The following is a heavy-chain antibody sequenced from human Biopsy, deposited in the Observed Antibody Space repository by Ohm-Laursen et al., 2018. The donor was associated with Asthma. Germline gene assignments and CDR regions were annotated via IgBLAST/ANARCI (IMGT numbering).Heavy chain of an antibody. V-gene: IGHV3-23*01. CDR2: ISGNGGRT. Sequence: SLRLSCAASGFTFSTYAMNWVRQAPGKGLEWVSDISGNGGRTKYADFVTGRFTISRDNSKNTLYLQMNSLRAEDTAVYYCAKAIHGDPVDAFDIWGQGTMVTVSS. J-gene: IGHJ3*02. CDR1: GFTFSTYA. D-gene: IGHD4-17*01. CDR3: AKAIHGDPVDAFDI.